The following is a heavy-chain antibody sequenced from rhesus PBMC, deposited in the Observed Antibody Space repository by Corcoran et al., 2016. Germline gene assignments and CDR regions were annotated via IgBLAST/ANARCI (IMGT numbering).Heavy chain of an antibody. V-gene: IGHV3-8*01. CDR1: GFTFSIYY. CDR2: INTDGGST. J-gene: IGHJ4*01. CDR3: TKAGSGNSFDY. Sequence: EVQLVESGGGLVQPGGSLRLSCTGSGFTFSIYYMYWVRQAPGKGLEWVSAINTDGGSTWYTDSVKGRFTISKENAKNTLYLQMDSLRAEDTAVYYCTKAGSGNSFDYWGQGVLVTVSS. D-gene: IGHD1-44*01.